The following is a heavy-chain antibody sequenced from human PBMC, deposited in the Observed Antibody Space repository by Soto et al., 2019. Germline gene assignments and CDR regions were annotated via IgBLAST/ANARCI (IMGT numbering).Heavy chain of an antibody. V-gene: IGHV1-69*13. CDR2: IIPIFGTA. CDR3: ARDIVVVPGDAFDI. D-gene: IGHD3-22*01. CDR1: GYTFTSYA. J-gene: IGHJ3*02. Sequence: ASVKVSCKASGYTFTSYAMHWVRQAPGQRLEWMGGIIPIFGTANYAQKFQGRVTITADESTSTAYMELSSLRSEDTAVYYCARDIVVVPGDAFDIWGQGTMVTVSS.